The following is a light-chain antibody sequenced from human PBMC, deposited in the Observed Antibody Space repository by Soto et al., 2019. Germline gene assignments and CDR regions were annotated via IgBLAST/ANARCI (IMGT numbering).Light chain of an antibody. J-gene: IGKJ3*01. Sequence: DLQMTQSPSTLSASVGDRVTITCRASQSPSSSLAWFQQKPGKAPKVLIYKASTLGSGVPSRFSGGGSGTEFTLTISSLQPDDFATYYCQQYKTYPFTFGPGTTVNVK. V-gene: IGKV1-5*03. CDR1: QSPSSS. CDR2: KAS. CDR3: QQYKTYPFT.